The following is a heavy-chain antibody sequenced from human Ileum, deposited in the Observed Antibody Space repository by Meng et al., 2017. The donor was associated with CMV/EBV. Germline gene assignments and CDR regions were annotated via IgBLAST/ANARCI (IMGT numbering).Heavy chain of an antibody. D-gene: IGHD4-11*01. V-gene: IGHV3-30*18. CDR3: AKSHSPLDY. CDR1: GCTLSNYA. J-gene: IGHJ4*02. CDR2: ISYDGINK. Sequence: RHPCAASGCTLSNYALHWVRQAPGKGLEWVAVISYDGINKYHADSVKGRFTISRDNSKNTLYLQMNSLRAEDTAVYYCAKSHSPLDYWGQGTLVTVSS.